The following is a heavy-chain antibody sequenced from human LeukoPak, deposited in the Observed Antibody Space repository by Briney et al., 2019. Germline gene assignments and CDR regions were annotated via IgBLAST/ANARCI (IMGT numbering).Heavy chain of an antibody. CDR3: ASAMYYYDSSGYYPPFDY. J-gene: IGHJ4*02. CDR1: GGTFSSYA. V-gene: IGHV1-69*05. D-gene: IGHD3-22*01. Sequence: SVKVSCKASGGTFSSYAISWVRQATGQGLEWMGGIIPIFGTANYTQKFQGRVTITTDESTSTAYMELSSLRSEDTAVYYCASAMYYYDSSGYYPPFDYWGQGTLVTVSS. CDR2: IIPIFGTA.